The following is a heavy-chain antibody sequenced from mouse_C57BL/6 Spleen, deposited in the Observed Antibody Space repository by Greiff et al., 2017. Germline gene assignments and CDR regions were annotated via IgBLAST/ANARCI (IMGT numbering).Heavy chain of an antibody. D-gene: IGHD2-3*01. CDR1: GFSLPSYA. CDR2: IWTGGGT. Sequence: VQLQQSGPGLVAPSQSLSITCTVSGFSLPSYAISWVRQPPGKGLEWLGVIWTGGGTNYNSALKSRLSISTDNSKSQVFLKMNSLRTDDTDRYYCARNYDGQEYFDVWGTGTTVTVSS. J-gene: IGHJ1*03. V-gene: IGHV2-9-1*01. CDR3: ARNYDGQEYFDV.